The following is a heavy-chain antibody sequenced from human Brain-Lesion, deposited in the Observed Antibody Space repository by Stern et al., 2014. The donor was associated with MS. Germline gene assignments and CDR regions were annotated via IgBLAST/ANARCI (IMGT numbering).Heavy chain of an antibody. J-gene: IGHJ5*02. CDR1: GGSVSSTSYA. CDR2: LYYSGNT. Sequence: VQLVESGPGLVKPSETLSLTCTVAGGSVSSTSYAWAWIRQPPGKGLEWIGTLYYSGNTHYGPSLKSRLTISLDTSKNQFSLQLRSVTAADTAVYYCAGEEDIRYCSGGSCTGNWFDPWGQGTLVTVSS. D-gene: IGHD2-15*01. V-gene: IGHV4-39*01. CDR3: AGEEDIRYCSGGSCTGNWFDP.